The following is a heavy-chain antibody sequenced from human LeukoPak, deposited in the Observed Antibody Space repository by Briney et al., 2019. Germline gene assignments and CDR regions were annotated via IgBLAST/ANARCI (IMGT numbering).Heavy chain of an antibody. J-gene: IGHJ4*02. CDR3: ARGLRITMVRGANGASYYFDY. CDR2: INHSGST. D-gene: IGHD3-10*01. Sequence: SETLSLPCAVYGGSFSGYYWSWIRQPPGKGLEWIGEINHSGSTNYNPSLKSRVTISVDTSKNQFSLKLSSVTAADTAVYYCARGLRITMVRGANGASYYFDYWGQGTLVTVSS. CDR1: GGSFSGYY. V-gene: IGHV4-34*01.